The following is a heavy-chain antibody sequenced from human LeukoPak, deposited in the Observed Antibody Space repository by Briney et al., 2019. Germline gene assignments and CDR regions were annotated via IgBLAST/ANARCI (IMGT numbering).Heavy chain of an antibody. V-gene: IGHV3-23*01. CDR1: GFTFTSFS. Sequence: GGSLRLSCAASGFTFTSFSMSWVRQAPGKGLEWVSSIGFSGGTTYYADSVKGRFTISRDNSKNTLYLQMNSLRAEDTAVYYCAREDDEGPNWFDPWGQGTLVTVSS. J-gene: IGHJ5*02. CDR2: IGFSGGTT. CDR3: AREDDEGPNWFDP.